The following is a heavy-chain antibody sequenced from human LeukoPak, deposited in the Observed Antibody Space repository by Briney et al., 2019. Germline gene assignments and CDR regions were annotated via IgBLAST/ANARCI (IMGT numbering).Heavy chain of an antibody. D-gene: IGHD3-10*01. CDR2: ISSSSSYI. J-gene: IGHJ4*02. V-gene: IGHV3-21*04. CDR1: GFTFSSYS. CDR3: AKGPYYYGSGSSPEHYFDY. Sequence: GGSLRLFCAASGFTFSSYSMNWVRQAPGKGLEWVSSISSSSSYIYYADSVKGRFTISRDNAKNSLYLQMNSLRAEDTALYYCAKGPYYYGSGSSPEHYFDYWGQGTLVTVSS.